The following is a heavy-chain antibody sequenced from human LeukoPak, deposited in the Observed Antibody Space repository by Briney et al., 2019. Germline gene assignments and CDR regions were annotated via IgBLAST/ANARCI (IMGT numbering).Heavy chain of an antibody. CDR1: GFTFSSYS. Sequence: GGSLRLSCAASGFTFSSYSMNWVRQAPGKGLEWVSYISSSSSTIYYADSVKGRFTISRDNAKNSLYLQMNSLRAEDTSVYFCARLSYWVFEIWGQGTMVTVSS. V-gene: IGHV3-48*04. CDR2: ISSSSSTI. J-gene: IGHJ3*02. D-gene: IGHD2-21*01. CDR3: ARLSYWVFEI.